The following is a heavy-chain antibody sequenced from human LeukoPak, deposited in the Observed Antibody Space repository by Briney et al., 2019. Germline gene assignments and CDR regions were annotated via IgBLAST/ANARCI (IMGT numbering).Heavy chain of an antibody. Sequence: PSQTLSLTCTVSGGSISSGSYYWSWIRQPAGKGLEWIGRIYTSGSTNYNPSLKSRVTISVDTSKNQFSLKLSSVTAADTAVYYCARDYGYSYGFQDYWGHGTLVTVSS. CDR1: GGSISSGSYY. CDR2: IYTSGST. CDR3: ARDYGYSYGFQDY. J-gene: IGHJ4*01. V-gene: IGHV4-61*02. D-gene: IGHD5-18*01.